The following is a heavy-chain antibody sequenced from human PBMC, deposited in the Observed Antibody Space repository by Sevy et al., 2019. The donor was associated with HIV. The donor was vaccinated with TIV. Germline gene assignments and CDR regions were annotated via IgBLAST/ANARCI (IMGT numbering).Heavy chain of an antibody. CDR3: ARDIGGLGSF. CDR1: GFTFSSYW. CDR2: SNEDGSTT. V-gene: IGHV3-74*01. D-gene: IGHD3-16*01. Sequence: QLGGSLRLSCAASGFTFSSYWMHWVRQAPGKGLVWVSRSNEDGSTTNYADSVKGRFTISRDNAKNTLYLQMHSLRAEDTAVYYCARDIGGLGSFWGQGTTVTVSS. J-gene: IGHJ6*02.